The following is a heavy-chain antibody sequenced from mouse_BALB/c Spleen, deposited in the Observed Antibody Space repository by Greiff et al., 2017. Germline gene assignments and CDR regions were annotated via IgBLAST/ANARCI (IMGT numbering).Heavy chain of an antibody. Sequence: EVMLVESGGGLVKPGGSLKLSCAASGFTFSSYAMSWVRQSPEKRLEWVAEISSGGSYTYYPDTVTGRFTISRDNAKNTLYLEMSSLRSEDTAMYYCARGDYDGSSYVGTSWFAYWGQGTLVTVSA. CDR1: GFTFSSYA. CDR2: ISSGGSYT. D-gene: IGHD1-1*01. J-gene: IGHJ3*01. V-gene: IGHV5-9-4*01. CDR3: ARGDYDGSSYVGTSWFAY.